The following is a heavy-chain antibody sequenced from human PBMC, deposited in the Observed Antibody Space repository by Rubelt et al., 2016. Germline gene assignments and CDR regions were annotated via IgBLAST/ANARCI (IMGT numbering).Heavy chain of an antibody. CDR3: ARRSGESSSRDGTRYDY. CDR1: GFSLSTSGEG. Sequence: QITLEESGPALVKPTQALALTCTFSGFSLSTSGEGVGWIRQPPGKALEWLAVIYWDDDKRYSPSLTSRLTVTKDTSRNQVVLTVTKWDPMETATDYCARRSGESSSRDGTRYDYGGRGTPVTVSS. D-gene: IGHD6-13*01. CDR2: IYWDDDK. J-gene: IGHJ4*02. V-gene: IGHV2-5*02.